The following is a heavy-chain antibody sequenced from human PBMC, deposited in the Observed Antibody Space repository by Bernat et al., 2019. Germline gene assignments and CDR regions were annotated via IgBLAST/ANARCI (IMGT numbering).Heavy chain of an antibody. CDR3: ARARGGITIFGVVTSYYDY. J-gene: IGHJ4*02. Sequence: EVQLVESGGGLIHPGGSLRLSCAASGFTFSNYGMNWVRQATGKGLEWVSAIGTAGDTYYPGSVKGRFTISRENAKNSLYLQMNSPRAGDTAVYYCARARGGITIFGVVTSYYDYWGQGTLVTVSS. CDR2: IGTAGDT. CDR1: GFTFSNYG. D-gene: IGHD3-3*01. V-gene: IGHV3-13*01.